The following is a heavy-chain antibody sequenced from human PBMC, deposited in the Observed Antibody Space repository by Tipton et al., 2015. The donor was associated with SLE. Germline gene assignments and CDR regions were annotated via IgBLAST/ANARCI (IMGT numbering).Heavy chain of an antibody. V-gene: IGHV4-39*07. CDR2: IYKTGSA. J-gene: IGHJ4*02. CDR3: ARLTPPAPGISWLDI. CDR1: GDSISSSSYY. Sequence: TLSLTCTVSGDSISSSSYYWGWIRQPPGKAPEWLGSIYKTGSAYYNLSLRSRVTISLDMSTNQFSLKLKSVTAADTAVYYCARLTPPAPGISWLDIWGQGTRVTASS. D-gene: IGHD6-19*01.